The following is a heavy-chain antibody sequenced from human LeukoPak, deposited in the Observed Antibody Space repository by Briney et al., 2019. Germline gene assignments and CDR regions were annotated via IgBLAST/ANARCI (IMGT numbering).Heavy chain of an antibody. CDR1: GASVSSGSYY. CDR3: ASGDWNYYY. V-gene: IGHV4-61*03. J-gene: IGHJ4*02. Sequence: PSETLSLTCNVSGASVSSGSYYWSWIRQPPGKELEWIGYIYYSGSTSYNPSLKSRVTISVDTSKNHFSLKPTSVTAADTAVYYCASGDWNYYYWGQGTLVTVSS. CDR2: IYYSGST. D-gene: IGHD1-7*01.